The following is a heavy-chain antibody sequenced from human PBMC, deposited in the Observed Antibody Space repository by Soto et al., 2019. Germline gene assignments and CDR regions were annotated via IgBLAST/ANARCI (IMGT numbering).Heavy chain of an antibody. J-gene: IGHJ4*02. Sequence: GASVKVSCKASGYTFTNYYMHWVRQAPGRGLEWMGIFNPSGTSTTYAQKFQGRVTMTRDTSTSTVYMELNSLRSDDTAVYYCARALPRSSGYSYGALDYWGQGTMVTVYS. CDR2: FNPSGTST. V-gene: IGHV1-46*01. CDR1: GYTFTNYY. D-gene: IGHD5-18*01. CDR3: ARALPRSSGYSYGALDY.